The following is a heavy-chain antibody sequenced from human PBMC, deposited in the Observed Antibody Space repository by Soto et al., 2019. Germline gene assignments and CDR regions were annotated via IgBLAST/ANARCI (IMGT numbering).Heavy chain of an antibody. V-gene: IGHV1-18*01. CDR3: ARASGSSYWFDP. CDR1: GYRFTDYV. CDR2: ISAYNGNT. J-gene: IGHJ5*02. D-gene: IGHD1-26*01. Sequence: GASVKVSCKASGYRFTDYVIHWVRQAPGQRLEWMGWISAYNGNTNYAQKFQGRVTMTTDTSTSTAYMELRSLRSDDTAVYYCARASGSSYWFDPWGQGTLVTVSS.